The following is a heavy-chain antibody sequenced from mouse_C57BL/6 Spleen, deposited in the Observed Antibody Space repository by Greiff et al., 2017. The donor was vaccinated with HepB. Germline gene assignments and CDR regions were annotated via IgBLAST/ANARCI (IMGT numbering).Heavy chain of an antibody. CDR2: SRNKANDYTT. CDR3: ARDWYFDV. CDR1: GFTFSDFY. J-gene: IGHJ1*03. V-gene: IGHV7-1*01. Sequence: EVMLVESGGGLVQSGRSLRLSCATSGFTFSDFYMEWVRQARGKGLEWIAASRNKANDYTTEYSASVKGRFIVSRDPSQSILYLQVNALRAEDTAIYYCARDWYFDVWGTGTTVTVSS.